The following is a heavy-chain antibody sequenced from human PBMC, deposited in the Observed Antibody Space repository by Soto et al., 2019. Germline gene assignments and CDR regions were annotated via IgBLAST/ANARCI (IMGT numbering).Heavy chain of an antibody. V-gene: IGHV1-46*02. J-gene: IGHJ4*02. CDR2: INPSVGST. CDR3: VGGSASGVDH. Sequence: GASVKVSCKSSTYTYNTHYIHWVRQAPGQGLEWVGVINPSVGSTNYAQKFQGRVTMTRDTSTTTFYMEVTSPTSEDTAVYYCVGGSASGVDHWGQGTLVTVSS. D-gene: IGHD6-6*01. CDR1: TYTYNTHY.